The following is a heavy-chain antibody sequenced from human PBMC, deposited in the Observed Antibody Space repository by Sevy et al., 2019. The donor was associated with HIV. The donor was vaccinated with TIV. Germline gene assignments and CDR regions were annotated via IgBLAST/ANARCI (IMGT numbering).Heavy chain of an antibody. J-gene: IGHJ5*02. CDR2: FDPEDGET. D-gene: IGHD2-15*01. CDR1: GYTLTELS. CDR3: ATDGGYCSGGSCPNWFDP. V-gene: IGHV1-24*01. Sequence: ASVKVSCKVSGYTLTELSMHWVRQAPGKGLEWMGGFDPEDGETIYAQKFQGRVTMTEDTSTDTAYMELSSLGSEDTAVYYCATDGGYCSGGSCPNWFDPWGQGTLVTVSS.